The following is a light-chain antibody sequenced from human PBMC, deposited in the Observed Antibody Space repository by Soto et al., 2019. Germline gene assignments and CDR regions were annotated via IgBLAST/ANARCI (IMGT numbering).Light chain of an antibody. CDR2: SAS. V-gene: IGKV1-39*01. CDR1: QDINVY. J-gene: IGKJ2*03. CDR3: QHGYVAPYS. Sequence: DIQMTRSPSTLSASIGDTVTITCRASQDINVYLNWYQQKPGEVPKLLIYSASTLHSGVPSRFTGSGSETDFNLTIRSLQPEDFATYYCQHGYVAPYSFGQGTKVDIK.